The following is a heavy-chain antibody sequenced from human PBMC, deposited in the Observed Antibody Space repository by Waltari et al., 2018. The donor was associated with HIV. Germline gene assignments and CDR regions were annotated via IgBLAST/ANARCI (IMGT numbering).Heavy chain of an antibody. J-gene: IGHJ4*01. CDR3: AKDRCDGYKGPFDY. V-gene: IGHV3-30*18. CDR2: FSNDGTNN. D-gene: IGHD2-21*01. Sequence: QVQLVESGGGGLQPGRSLRLSCVASGFTCSNYGMHWVRQAPGKGLGWVGRFSNDGTNNYYDAPVKGRFTISRDNSKNQLYLQMNGLRAAETAVYYCAKDRCDGYKGPFDYWGHGTLVTVSS. CDR1: GFTCSNYG.